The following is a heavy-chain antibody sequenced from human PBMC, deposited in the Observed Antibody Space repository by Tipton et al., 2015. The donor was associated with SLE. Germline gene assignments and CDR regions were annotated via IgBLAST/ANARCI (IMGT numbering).Heavy chain of an antibody. J-gene: IGHJ6*03. CDR2: IYYSGST. CDR3: AGSPGYCSSTSCYWVGYYYYYYMDV. D-gene: IGHD2-2*01. V-gene: IGHV4-59*01. CDR1: GGSISSYY. Sequence: TLSLTCTVSGGSISSYYWSWIRQPPGKGLEWIGYIYYSGSTNYNPSLKSRVTISVDTSKNQFSLKLNSVTAADTAVYYCAGSPGYCSSTSCYWVGYYYYYYMDVWGKGTTVTVSS.